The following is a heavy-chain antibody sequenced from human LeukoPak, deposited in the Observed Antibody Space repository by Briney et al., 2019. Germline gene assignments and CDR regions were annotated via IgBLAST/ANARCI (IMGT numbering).Heavy chain of an antibody. Sequence: GGSLRLSCAASGFTFSSNYMSWVRQAPGKGLEWGSVIYSGGTTYYADSVKGRFTISRDNSKNTLYLQMNSLRAEDTAVYYCARHKKNYDSSGYSTYWYFDLWGRGTLVTVSS. CDR2: IYSGGTT. D-gene: IGHD3-22*01. CDR1: GFTFSSNY. J-gene: IGHJ2*01. CDR3: ARHKKNYDSSGYSTYWYFDL. V-gene: IGHV3-53*01.